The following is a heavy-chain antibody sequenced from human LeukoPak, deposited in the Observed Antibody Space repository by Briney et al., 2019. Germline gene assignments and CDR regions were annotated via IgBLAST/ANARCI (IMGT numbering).Heavy chain of an antibody. D-gene: IGHD5-12*01. CDR2: INPNSGGT. Sequence: ASVKVSCKASGYTFTGYYMQWVRQPPGQGLEWMGRINPNSGGTHYAQKFQGRVTMTRDTPISTDYMELSRLRSDDTAVYYCAREDGASGYDSGFDYWGQGTLVTVSS. J-gene: IGHJ4*02. CDR3: AREDGASGYDSGFDY. CDR1: GYTFTGYY. V-gene: IGHV1-2*06.